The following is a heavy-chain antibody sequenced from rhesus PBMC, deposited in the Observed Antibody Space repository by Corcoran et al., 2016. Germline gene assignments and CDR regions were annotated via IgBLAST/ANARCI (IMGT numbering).Heavy chain of an antibody. CDR1: GYTFTASY. Sequence: EVQLVQSGAEVTKPWASVKISCKASGYTFTASYLYLVRPAPGHGLEWMGRVDPEDGEEIHAQKFQDRVTITADTSTDTAYMELSSLRSEDTAVYYCATTIVVITSAFDYWGQGVLVTVSS. D-gene: IGHD3-28*01. J-gene: IGHJ4*01. V-gene: IGHV1-111*02. CDR2: VDPEDGEE. CDR3: ATTIVVITSAFDY.